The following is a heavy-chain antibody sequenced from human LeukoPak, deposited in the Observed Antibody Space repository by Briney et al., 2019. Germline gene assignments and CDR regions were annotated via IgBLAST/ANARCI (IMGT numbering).Heavy chain of an antibody. Sequence: KPSETLSLTCTVSGGSISSYYWSWIRQPAGKGLEWLGHMYTSGTTYYNPSLKSRVTISVDTSKNQFSLRLSSVTAADTAVYYCARVTGYMTEDYFDYWGQGTLITVSS. CDR2: MYTSGTT. CDR3: ARVTGYMTEDYFDY. CDR1: GGSISSYY. D-gene: IGHD6-13*01. V-gene: IGHV4-4*07. J-gene: IGHJ4*02.